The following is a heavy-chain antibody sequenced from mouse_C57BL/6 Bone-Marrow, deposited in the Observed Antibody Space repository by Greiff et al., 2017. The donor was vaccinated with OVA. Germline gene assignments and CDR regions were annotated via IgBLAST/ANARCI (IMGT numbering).Heavy chain of an antibody. Sequence: EVKLMESGGGLVKPGGSLKLSCAASGFTFSSYAMSWVRQTPEKRLEWVATISDGGSYTYYPDNVKGRFTISRDNAKNNLYLQMSNLKSEDTAMYYCAKLTGNAYWGQGTLVTVSA. D-gene: IGHD4-1*01. CDR2: ISDGGSYT. CDR1: GFTFSSYA. J-gene: IGHJ3*01. V-gene: IGHV5-4*03. CDR3: AKLTGNAY.